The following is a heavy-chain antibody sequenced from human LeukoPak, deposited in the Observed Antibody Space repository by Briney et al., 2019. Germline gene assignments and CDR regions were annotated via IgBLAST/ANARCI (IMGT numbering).Heavy chain of an antibody. CDR1: GGSISTGGYY. Sequence: SETLSLTCTVSGGSISTGGYYWSWIRQHPGKGLEWIACIYYSGSTYYNPSLKSRITISVDTSKNQFSLKLSSVTAADTAVYYCAREFRSGNKYFDYWGQGTLVTASS. CDR3: AREFRSGNKYFDY. CDR2: IYYSGST. J-gene: IGHJ4*02. V-gene: IGHV4-31*03. D-gene: IGHD3-10*01.